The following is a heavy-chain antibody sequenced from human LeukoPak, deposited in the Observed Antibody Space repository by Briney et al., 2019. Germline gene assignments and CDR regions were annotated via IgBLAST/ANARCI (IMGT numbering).Heavy chain of an antibody. CDR3: ARDSYGDYGLYDY. CDR2: ISSSGSTI. CDR1: GFTFSDYY. V-gene: IGHV3-11*01. J-gene: IGHJ4*02. Sequence: GGSLRLSCAASGFTFSDYYMSWIRQAPGKGLEWVSYISSSGSTIYYADSVKGRFTISRDNSKNTLYLQMNSLRAEDTAVYYCARDSYGDYGLYDYWGQGTLVTVSS. D-gene: IGHD4-17*01.